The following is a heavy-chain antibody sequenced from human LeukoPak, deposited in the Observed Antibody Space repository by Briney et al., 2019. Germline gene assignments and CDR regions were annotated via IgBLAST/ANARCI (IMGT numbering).Heavy chain of an antibody. CDR3: ARGGYGDAFDI. Sequence: SGGSLRLSCAASGFTFSSYSMKWVRQAPGKGLEWVSSISSSSSYIYYADSVKGRFTISRDNAKNSLYLQMNSLRAEDTAVYYCARGGYGDAFDIWGQGTMVTVSS. CDR1: GFTFSSYS. J-gene: IGHJ3*02. CDR2: ISSSSSYI. V-gene: IGHV3-21*01. D-gene: IGHD3-16*01.